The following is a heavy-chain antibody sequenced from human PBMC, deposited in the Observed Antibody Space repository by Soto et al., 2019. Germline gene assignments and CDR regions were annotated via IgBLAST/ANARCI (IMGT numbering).Heavy chain of an antibody. CDR1: GDSVSSINNY. J-gene: IGHJ4*02. Sequence: QVQLQESGPGLVKPAETLSLTCSVSGDSVSSINNYWTWIRQHPGKGLEWIGYKYSGGATYYHPSLKTRLMISLDTAKNQFSLKLSSVTAADTAVYFCAHSSDGYNFASWGQGTLVTVSS. V-gene: IGHV4-31*02. CDR2: KYSGGAT. D-gene: IGHD2-15*01. CDR3: AHSSDGYNFAS.